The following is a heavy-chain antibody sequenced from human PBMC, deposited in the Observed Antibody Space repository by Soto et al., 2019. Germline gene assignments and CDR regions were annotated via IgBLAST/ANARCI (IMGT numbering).Heavy chain of an antibody. D-gene: IGHD2-2*01. CDR3: ARGEKWVAMPSGY. J-gene: IGHJ4*02. V-gene: IGHV4-59*01. CDR2: IYYSGST. Sequence: QVQLQQSGAGLLKPSETLSLTCTVSGGSISSYYWSWIRQPPGKGLEWIGDIYYSGSTNYNPSLNSRVTKSGDTSKHLFPLPVSSVTAADPDLYYCARGEKWVAMPSGYWGQGTLVTVSS. CDR1: GGSISSYY.